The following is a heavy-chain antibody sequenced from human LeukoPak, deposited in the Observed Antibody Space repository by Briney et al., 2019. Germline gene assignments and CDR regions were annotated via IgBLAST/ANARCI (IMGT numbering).Heavy chain of an antibody. V-gene: IGHV1-18*01. CDR3: ARDIDVGGSGSYYNLNAFDI. J-gene: IGHJ3*02. CDR2: ISAYNGNT. CDR1: GYTFTSYG. D-gene: IGHD3-10*01. Sequence: ASVKVSCKASGYTFTSYGISWVRQAPGQGLEWMGWISAYNGNTNYAQKLQGRVAMTTDTSTSTAYMELRSLRSDDTAVYCCARDIDVGGSGSYYNLNAFDIWGQGAMVTVSS.